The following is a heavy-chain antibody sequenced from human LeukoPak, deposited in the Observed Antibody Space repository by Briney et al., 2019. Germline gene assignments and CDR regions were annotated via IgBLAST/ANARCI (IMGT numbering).Heavy chain of an antibody. Sequence: ASVKASCKASGYTFTSYGISWVRQAPGQGLEWMGWISAYNGNTNYAQKLQGRVTMTTDTSTSTAYMELRSLRSDDTAVYYCARTPGRFLEWLSPFDYWGQGTLVTVSS. CDR1: GYTFTSYG. CDR3: ARTPGRFLEWLSPFDY. CDR2: ISAYNGNT. J-gene: IGHJ4*02. D-gene: IGHD3-3*01. V-gene: IGHV1-18*01.